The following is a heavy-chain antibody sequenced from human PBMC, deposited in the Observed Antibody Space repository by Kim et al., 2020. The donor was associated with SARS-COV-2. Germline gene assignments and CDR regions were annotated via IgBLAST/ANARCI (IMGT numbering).Heavy chain of an antibody. D-gene: IGHD3-10*01. V-gene: IGHV3-30*18. Sequence: GGSLRLSCAASGFTFSSYGMHWVRQAPGNGLEWVAVISYDGSNKYYADSVKGRFTISRDNSKNTLYLQMNSLRAEDTAVYYCAKDGPWFGESPGAFDIWGQGTMVTVSS. CDR3: AKDGPWFGESPGAFDI. CDR1: GFTFSSYG. CDR2: ISYDGSNK. J-gene: IGHJ3*02.